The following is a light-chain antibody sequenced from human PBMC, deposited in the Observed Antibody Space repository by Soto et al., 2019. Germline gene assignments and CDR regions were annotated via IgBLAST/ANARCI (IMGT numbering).Light chain of an antibody. V-gene: IGKV3-20*01. CDR2: GAS. CDR3: QQYGSSPQPIT. J-gene: IGKJ5*01. CDR1: QSVISRN. Sequence: EIVLTQSPATLSLSPGERATLSCRASQSVISRNLAWYQQKPGQAPRLLIYGASSRATGIPDRFSGSGSGTDFTLTISRLEPEDFAVYYCQQYGSSPQPITFGQGTRLEIK.